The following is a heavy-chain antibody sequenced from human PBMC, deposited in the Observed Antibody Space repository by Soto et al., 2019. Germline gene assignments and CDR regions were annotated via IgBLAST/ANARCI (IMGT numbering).Heavy chain of an antibody. V-gene: IGHV3-30-3*01. CDR3: ASSPSPRPWAVATYYFDY. Sequence: QVQLVESGGGVVQPGRSLRLSCAASGFTFSSYAMHWVRQAPGKGLEWVAVISYDGSNKYYADSVKGRFTISRDNSKNTLYLQMNSLRAEDTAVYYCASSPSPRPWAVATYYFDYWGQGTLVTVSS. J-gene: IGHJ4*02. CDR1: GFTFSSYA. D-gene: IGHD6-19*01. CDR2: ISYDGSNK.